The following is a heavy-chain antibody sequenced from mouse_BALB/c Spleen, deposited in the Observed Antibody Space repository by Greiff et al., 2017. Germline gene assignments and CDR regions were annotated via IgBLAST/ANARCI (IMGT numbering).Heavy chain of an antibody. V-gene: IGHV5-17*02. CDR2: ISSGSSTI. CDR3: ARSSYYRYDNYAMDY. J-gene: IGHJ4*01. D-gene: IGHD2-14*01. CDR1: GFTFSSFG. Sequence: EVQGVESGGGLVQPGGSRKLSCAASGFTFSSFGMHWVRQAPEKGLEWVAYISSGSSTIYYADTVKGRFTISRDNPKNTLFLQMTSLRSEDTAMYYCARSSYYRYDNYAMDYWGQGTSVTVSS.